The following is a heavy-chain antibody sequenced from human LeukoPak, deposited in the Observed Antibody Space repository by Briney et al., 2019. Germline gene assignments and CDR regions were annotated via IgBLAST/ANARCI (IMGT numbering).Heavy chain of an antibody. D-gene: IGHD6-19*01. V-gene: IGHV4-30-2*01. CDR3: ARSEGSEQWLKAFDI. Sequence: SETLSLTCTVSGGSISSGGYYWSWIRQPPGKGLEWIGYIYHSGSTNYNPSLKSRVTISVDKSKNQFSLKLSSVTAADTAVYYCARSEGSEQWLKAFDIWGQGTMVTVSS. J-gene: IGHJ3*02. CDR1: GGSISSGGYY. CDR2: IYHSGST.